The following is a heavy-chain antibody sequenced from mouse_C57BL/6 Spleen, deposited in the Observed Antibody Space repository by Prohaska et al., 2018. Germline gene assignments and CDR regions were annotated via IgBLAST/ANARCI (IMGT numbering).Heavy chain of an antibody. CDR3: ARSPYYYGSSWYFDV. Sequence: QVQLQQSGPELVKPGASVKISCKASGYSFTSYYIHWVKQRPGQGLEWIGWIYPGSGNTKYNEKCKGKATLTADTSSSTAYMQLSSLTSEDSAVYYCARSPYYYGSSWYFDVWGTGTTVTVSS. J-gene: IGHJ1*03. V-gene: IGHV1-66*01. CDR2: IYPGSGNT. CDR1: GYSFTSYY. D-gene: IGHD1-1*01.